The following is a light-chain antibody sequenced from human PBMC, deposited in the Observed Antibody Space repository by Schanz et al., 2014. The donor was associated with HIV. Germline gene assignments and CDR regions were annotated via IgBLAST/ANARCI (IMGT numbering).Light chain of an antibody. CDR1: SSNIGSNY. Sequence: QSVLTQPPSASGTPGQRVTISCSGSSSNIGSNYVYWYQQLPGTAPKLLIYRNNQRPSGVPDRFSGSKSGTAASLDITALLAEDEAEYYCQSYDSSLSGVLFGGGTKLTVL. CDR3: QSYDSSLSGVL. J-gene: IGLJ2*01. CDR2: RNN. V-gene: IGLV1-47*01.